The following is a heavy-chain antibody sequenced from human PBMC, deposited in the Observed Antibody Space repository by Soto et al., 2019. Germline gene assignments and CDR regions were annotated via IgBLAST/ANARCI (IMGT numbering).Heavy chain of an antibody. D-gene: IGHD3-16*01. V-gene: IGHV4-61*08. CDR3: ARIPVDTYMIYWSDP. CDR2: VYFSGST. J-gene: IGHJ5*02. Sequence: WGTMSLAWGFSVASFCRGDYYWSWIRQPPGKGLEWIGHVYFSGSTNYIPSLKSRLTMSVDTAKNQFSLKLNSVTAADTAVYYCARIPVDTYMIYWSDPWGQGTQVTVS. CDR1: VASFCRGDYY.